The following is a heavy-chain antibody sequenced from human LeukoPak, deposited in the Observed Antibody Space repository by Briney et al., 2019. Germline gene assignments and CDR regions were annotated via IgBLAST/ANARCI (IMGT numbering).Heavy chain of an antibody. J-gene: IGHJ4*02. D-gene: IGHD5-24*01. CDR2: IKSNGRTT. CDR3: ARDGGLDGYNGIVGN. V-gene: IGHV3-74*01. CDR1: GFTFSNYW. Sequence: PGGSLRLSCAASGFTFSNYWMHWVRQAPGKGLVWVSSIKSNGRTTSYADSVKGRFTISRDNAKNTLYLQMNSLRVEDTAVYYCARDGGLDGYNGIVGNWGQGTLVTVSS.